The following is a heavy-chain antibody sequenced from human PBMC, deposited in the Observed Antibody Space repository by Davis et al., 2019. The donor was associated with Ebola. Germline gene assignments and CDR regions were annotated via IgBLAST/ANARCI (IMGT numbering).Heavy chain of an antibody. J-gene: IGHJ4*02. D-gene: IGHD3-22*01. CDR1: GFTFSSYG. CDR2: ISYDGSNK. V-gene: IGHV3-30*18. Sequence: GESLKISCAASGFTFSSYGMHWVHQAPGKGLEWVAVISYDGSNKYYADSVKGRFTISRDNSKNTLYLQMNSLRAEDTAVYYCAKGLGYYYDSSGYRYWGQGTLVTVSS. CDR3: AKGLGYYYDSSGYRY.